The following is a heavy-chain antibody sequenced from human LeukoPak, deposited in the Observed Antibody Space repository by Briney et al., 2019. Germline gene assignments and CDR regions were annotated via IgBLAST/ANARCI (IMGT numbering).Heavy chain of an antibody. CDR3: ARHRSGVGAKSRGGGYFGY. CDR2: INHSGST. J-gene: IGHJ4*02. D-gene: IGHD1-26*01. CDR1: GGSFSGYY. V-gene: IGHV4-34*01. Sequence: SETLSLTCAVYGGSFSGYYWSWIRQPPGKGLEWIGEINHSGSTNYNPSLKSRVTISVDTSKNQFSLKLSSVTAADTAVYYCARHRSGVGAKSRGGGYFGYWGQGTLVTVSS.